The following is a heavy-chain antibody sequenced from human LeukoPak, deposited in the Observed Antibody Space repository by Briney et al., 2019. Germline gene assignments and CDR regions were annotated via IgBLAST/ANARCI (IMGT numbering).Heavy chain of an antibody. CDR2: IIPIFGTA. J-gene: IGHJ4*02. V-gene: IGHV1-69*05. CDR3: ARSIVVVTAFDY. Sequence: SVKVSCKASGGTFSSYAISWVRQAPGQGLEWMGGIIPIFGTANYAQKFQGRVTITTDESTSTAYMELSSLRSEDTAVYYCARSIVVVTAFDYWGQGTLVTVSP. CDR1: GGTFSSYA. D-gene: IGHD2-21*02.